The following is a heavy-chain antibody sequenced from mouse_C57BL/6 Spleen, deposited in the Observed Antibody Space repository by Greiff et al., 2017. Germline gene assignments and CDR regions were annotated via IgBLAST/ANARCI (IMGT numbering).Heavy chain of an antibody. CDR1: GFTFSDYY. CDR3: ARDSYYYCSSLLYFDV. J-gene: IGHJ1*03. Sequence: EVKVVESEGGLVQPGSSMKLSCTASGFTFSDYYMAWVRQVPEKGLEWVANINYDGSSTYYLDSLKSRFIITRDNAKNILYLQMSILKSEDTATYYCARDSYYYCSSLLYFDVWGTGTTVTVSS. V-gene: IGHV5-16*01. D-gene: IGHD1-1*01. CDR2: INYDGSST.